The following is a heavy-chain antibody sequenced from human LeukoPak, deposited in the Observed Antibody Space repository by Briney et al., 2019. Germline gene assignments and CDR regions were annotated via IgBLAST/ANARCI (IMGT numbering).Heavy chain of an antibody. D-gene: IGHD3-22*01. CDR2: IIPIFGTA. Sequence: SVKVSCKASGGTFSSYAISWVRQAPGQGLEWMGGIIPIFGTANYAQKFQGRVTITTDESTSTAYMELSSLRSEDTAVYYCARALRADYYDSSGYYPLSFDYWGQGTLVTVSS. CDR3: ARALRADYYDSSGYYPLSFDY. V-gene: IGHV1-69*05. CDR1: GGTFSSYA. J-gene: IGHJ4*02.